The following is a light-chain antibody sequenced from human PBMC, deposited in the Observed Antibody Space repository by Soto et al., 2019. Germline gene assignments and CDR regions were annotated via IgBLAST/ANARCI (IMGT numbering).Light chain of an antibody. Sequence: QSALTQPASVSGSPGQSITISCTGTSSDVGGYNYVSWYQQHPGKAPKLMIYEVSNRPSGVSNRFSGSKSGNTASLTISGLQAEDEADYYCSSYTSSSTPYWVFGGGTNLTVL. CDR2: EVS. V-gene: IGLV2-14*01. J-gene: IGLJ3*02. CDR3: SSYTSSSTPYWV. CDR1: SSDVGGYNY.